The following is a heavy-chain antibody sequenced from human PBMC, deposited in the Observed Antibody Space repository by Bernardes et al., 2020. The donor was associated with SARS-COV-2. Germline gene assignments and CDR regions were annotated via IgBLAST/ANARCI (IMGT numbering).Heavy chain of an antibody. V-gene: IGHV1-2*06. CDR3: ANVPYSRSRIKWSPDAFDL. D-gene: IGHD6-13*01. CDR1: GYTFTGYY. Sequence: ASVKVSCKASGYTFTGYYMHWVRQAPGQGLEWMGRINPNSGGTNYAQKFQGRVTMTRNTSISTAYMELSRLRSDDTAVYYCANVPYSRSRIKWSPDAFDLRRQGRMVTVSP. CDR2: INPNSGGT. J-gene: IGHJ3*01.